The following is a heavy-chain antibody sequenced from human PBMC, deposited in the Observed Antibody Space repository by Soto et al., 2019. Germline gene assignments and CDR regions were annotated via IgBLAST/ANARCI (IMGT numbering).Heavy chain of an antibody. CDR1: VYSFTGTS. Sequence: QVHLVQSGAEVKKPGASVKVSCKASVYSFTGTSIHWVRQAPGQGLEWMGWIHPSNGGTNSAQKFQGWVTMTRDTSTSTAYMDLSMLTSDDTAGYYSAIQRSWVVYWGQGPMVTVAS. CDR2: IHPSNGGT. V-gene: IGHV1-2*04. J-gene: IGHJ4*02. D-gene: IGHD2-15*01. CDR3: AIQRSWVVY.